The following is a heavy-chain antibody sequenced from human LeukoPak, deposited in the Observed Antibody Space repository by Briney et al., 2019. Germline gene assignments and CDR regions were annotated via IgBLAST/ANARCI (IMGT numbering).Heavy chain of an antibody. CDR1: GFTFSQYS. J-gene: IGHJ4*02. CDR3: ARDPRSSWYRAIDY. CDR2: IKQDRSAK. D-gene: IGHD6-13*01. Sequence: GGSLRLSCAAPGFTFSQYSMSWVRQAPGKGLEWVANIKQDRSAKYYVDSVKGRFTISRDDSKNSLYLQMDSLRAEDTAVYYCARDPRSSWYRAIDYWGQGSLVTVSS. V-gene: IGHV3-7*01.